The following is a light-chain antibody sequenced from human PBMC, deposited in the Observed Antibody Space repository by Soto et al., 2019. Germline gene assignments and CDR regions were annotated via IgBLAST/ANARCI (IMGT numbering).Light chain of an antibody. CDR2: ELT. J-gene: IGLJ2*01. CDR3: TSYTGNTLVV. V-gene: IGLV2-8*01. CDR1: SSDVGAYNF. Sequence: QSVLTQLPSASGSPGQSVTISCTGTSSDVGAYNFVSWYQQYPGKAPRLLIYELTKRPSGVPDRFSGSRSGNTASLTVSGLQTEDEADYYCTSYTGNTLVVFGGRTKLTVL.